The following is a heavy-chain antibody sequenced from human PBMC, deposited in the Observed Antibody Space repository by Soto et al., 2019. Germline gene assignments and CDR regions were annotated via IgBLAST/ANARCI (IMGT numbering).Heavy chain of an antibody. J-gene: IGHJ6*02. V-gene: IGHV1-2*02. CDR1: GYTFTGYY. CDR3: ARDPRSSGSGYYYYGMDV. Sequence: RASVKVSCKASGYTFTGYYMHWVRQAPGQGLEWMGWINPNSGGTNYAQKFQGRVTMTRDTSISTAYMELSRLRSDDTAVYYCARDPRSSGSGYYYYGMDVWGQGTTVTVSS. D-gene: IGHD6-19*01. CDR2: INPNSGGT.